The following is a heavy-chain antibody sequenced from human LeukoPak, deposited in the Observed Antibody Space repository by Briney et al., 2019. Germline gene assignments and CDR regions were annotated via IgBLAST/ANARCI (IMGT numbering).Heavy chain of an antibody. J-gene: IGHJ4*02. CDR1: GFTFSSYA. D-gene: IGHD6-19*01. Sequence: GGSLRLSCAASGFTFSSYAMSWVRQAPGKGLEWVSAICGSGGSTYYADSVKGRFTISRDNSKNTLYLQMNSLRAEDTAVYYCAKDRNSGWLGGLFDYWGQGTLVTVSS. CDR2: ICGSGGST. V-gene: IGHV3-23*01. CDR3: AKDRNSGWLGGLFDY.